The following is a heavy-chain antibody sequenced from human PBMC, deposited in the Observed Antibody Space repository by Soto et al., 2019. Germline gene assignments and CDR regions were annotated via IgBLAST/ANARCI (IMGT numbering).Heavy chain of an antibody. CDR3: GRAESPDTAYFSDY. CDR1: GFTFGDYA. Sequence: GGPLTLSCTASGFTFGDYAMSWFRPAPGTGLEWVGFIRSKAYGGTTEYAASVKDRFTITRDDSNSVAYLQMTSLRAEDSAVYYCGRAESPDTAYFSDYWGQGTLVTVSS. V-gene: IGHV3-49*03. CDR2: IRSKAYGGTT. J-gene: IGHJ4*02. D-gene: IGHD5-18*01.